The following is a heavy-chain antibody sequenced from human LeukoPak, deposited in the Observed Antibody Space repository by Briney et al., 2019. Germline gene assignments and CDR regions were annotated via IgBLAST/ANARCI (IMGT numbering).Heavy chain of an antibody. Sequence: SETLSLTCTVSGGSISSYYWSWIRQPPGKGLEWIGYIYYSGSTNYNPSLKSRVTISVDTSKNQFSLKLSSVTAADTAVYYCARVYGDYVRDYYYYYYMDVWGKGTTVTVSS. CDR1: GGSISSYY. J-gene: IGHJ6*03. V-gene: IGHV4-59*12. D-gene: IGHD4-17*01. CDR3: ARVYGDYVRDYYYYYYMDV. CDR2: IYYSGST.